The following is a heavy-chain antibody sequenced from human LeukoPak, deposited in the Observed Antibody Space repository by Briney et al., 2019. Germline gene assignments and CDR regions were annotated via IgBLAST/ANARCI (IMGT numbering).Heavy chain of an antibody. CDR2: INPNSGGT. CDR3: ARDLGIAVAGASNWFDP. D-gene: IGHD6-19*01. J-gene: IGHJ5*02. CDR1: GYTFTGYY. V-gene: IGHV1-2*02. Sequence: ASVKVSCKASGYTFTGYYMHWVRQAPGQGLEWMGWINPNSGGTNYAQKFQGRVTVTRDTSISTAYMELSRLRSDDTAVYYCARDLGIAVAGASNWFDPWGQGTLVTVSS.